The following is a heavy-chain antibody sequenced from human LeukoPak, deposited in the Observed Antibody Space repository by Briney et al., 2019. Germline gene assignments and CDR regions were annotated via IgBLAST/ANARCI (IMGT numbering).Heavy chain of an antibody. D-gene: IGHD4-23*01. CDR2: INPNSGGT. V-gene: IGHV1-2*02. J-gene: IGHJ4*02. CDR3: AILDYGGNPHYFDY. CDR1: GYTFTGYY. Sequence: ASVKVSCKASGYTFTGYYMHWVRQAPGQGLEWMGWINPNSGGTNYAQKFQSRVTMTRDTSISTAYMELSRLRSDDTAVYYCAILDYGGNPHYFDYWGQGTLVTVSS.